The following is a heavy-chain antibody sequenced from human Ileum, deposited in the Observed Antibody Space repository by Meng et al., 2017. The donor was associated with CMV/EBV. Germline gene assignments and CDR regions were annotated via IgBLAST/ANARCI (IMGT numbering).Heavy chain of an antibody. J-gene: IGHJ4*02. CDR1: GLGFNNYW. D-gene: IGHD3-10*01. CDR2: INTDGSTT. CDR3: VTGELFFDY. V-gene: IGHV3-74*01. Sequence: LSCAAYGLGFNNYWMHWVRQVPGKGLVWVSRINTDGSTTVYADSVKGRFTISRDNAKNTLSLQISSLRAEDTAVYYCVTGELFFDYWGQGTLVTVSS.